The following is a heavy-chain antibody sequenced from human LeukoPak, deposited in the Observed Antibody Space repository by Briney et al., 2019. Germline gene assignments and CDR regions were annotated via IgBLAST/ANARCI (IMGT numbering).Heavy chain of an antibody. V-gene: IGHV4-39*01. CDR2: IYYRGST. CDR1: GGSISSNSYY. D-gene: IGHD5-18*01. CDR3: ARIRGYSLRRFDY. Sequence: PSETLSLTCTVSGGSISSNSYYWGWIRQPPGKGLEWIGSIYYRGSTYYNPSLRSRVAISVDTFKNQFSLKLSSVTAADTAVYYCARIRGYSLRRFDYWGQGTLVTVSS. J-gene: IGHJ4*02.